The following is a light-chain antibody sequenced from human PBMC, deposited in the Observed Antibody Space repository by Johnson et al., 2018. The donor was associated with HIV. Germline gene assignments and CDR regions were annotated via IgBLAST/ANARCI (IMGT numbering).Light chain of an antibody. J-gene: IGLJ1*01. CDR3: GTWDSSLSVYV. CDR2: DNN. CDR1: SSNIGNNF. V-gene: IGLV1-51*01. Sequence: QSVLTQPPSVSAAPGQKVTISCSGSSSNIGNNFVSWYQQLPGTAPKLLIYDNNQRPSGIPDRFSGSTSGTSATLGITGLQTGDEADYYCGTWDSSLSVYVFGTGTKVTVL.